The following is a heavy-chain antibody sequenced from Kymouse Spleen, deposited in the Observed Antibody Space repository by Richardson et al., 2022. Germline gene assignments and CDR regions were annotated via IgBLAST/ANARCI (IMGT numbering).Heavy chain of an antibody. CDR2: ISYDGSNK. CDR3: AKDRGDGDYGFDY. CDR1: GFTFSSYG. Sequence: QVQLVESGGGVVQPGRSLRLSCAASGFTFSSYGMHWVRQAPGKGLEWVAVISYDGSNKYYADSVKGRFTISRDNSKNTLYLQMNSLRAEDTAVYYCAKDRGDGDYGFDYWGQGTLVTVSS. D-gene: IGHD4-17*01. V-gene: IGHV3-30*18. J-gene: IGHJ4*02.